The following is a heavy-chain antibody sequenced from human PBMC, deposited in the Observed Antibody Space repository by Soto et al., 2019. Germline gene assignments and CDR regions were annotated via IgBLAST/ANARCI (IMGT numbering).Heavy chain of an antibody. CDR1: GFTFSSYT. CDR2: ISGNGEST. D-gene: IGHD3-22*01. Sequence: EVQLLEFGGGLVQPGGSLRLSCAASGFTFSSYTMTWVRQAPGKGPEWVSSISGNGESTKYADSVKGRFTISRDNSKNTLYLRINSLRAEDTAAYYCARSRIVMIVVVVPYCIDSWGQGALVTVSS. V-gene: IGHV3-23*01. CDR3: ARSRIVMIVVVVPYCIDS. J-gene: IGHJ4*02.